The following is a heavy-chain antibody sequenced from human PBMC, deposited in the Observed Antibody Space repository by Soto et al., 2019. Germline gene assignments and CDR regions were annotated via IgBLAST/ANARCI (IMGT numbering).Heavy chain of an antibody. Sequence: PGGSLRLSCAASGFTFSSYAMSWVRQAPGKGLEWVSAISGSGGSTYYADSVKGRFTISRDNSKNTLYLQMNSLRAEDTAVYYCAKPFWGSYRPNWFDPWGQGTLVTVPQ. CDR2: ISGSGGST. CDR1: GFTFSSYA. D-gene: IGHD3-16*02. V-gene: IGHV3-23*01. J-gene: IGHJ5*02. CDR3: AKPFWGSYRPNWFDP.